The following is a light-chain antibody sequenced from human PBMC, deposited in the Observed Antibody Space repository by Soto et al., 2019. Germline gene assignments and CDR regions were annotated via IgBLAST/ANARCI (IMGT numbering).Light chain of an antibody. J-gene: IGLJ1*01. CDR2: DSV. CDR3: CSYVGATSYV. V-gene: IGLV2-23*01. Sequence: QSALTQPASVSGSAGQSITITCTGSASNIGGYNLVSWYQHHAGKAPKVIIYDSVKRPSGVSNRFSGSKSGTTASLTISGLQAEDEADYYCCSYVGATSYVFGSGTKLTVL. CDR1: ASNIGGYNL.